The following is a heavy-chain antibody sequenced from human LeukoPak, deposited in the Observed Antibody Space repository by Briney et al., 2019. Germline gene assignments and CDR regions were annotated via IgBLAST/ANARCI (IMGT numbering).Heavy chain of an antibody. CDR1: GGSISSYY. V-gene: IGHV4-59*01. D-gene: IGHD1-1*01. CDR3: AREDFSRTTGTNYFDY. CDR2: IYYSGST. J-gene: IGHJ4*02. Sequence: PSETLSLTCTVSGGSISSYYWSWIRQPPGKGLEWIGYIYYSGSTNYNPSLKSRVTISVDTSKNQFSLKLSSVTAADTAVYYCAREDFSRTTGTNYFDYWGQGTLVTVSS.